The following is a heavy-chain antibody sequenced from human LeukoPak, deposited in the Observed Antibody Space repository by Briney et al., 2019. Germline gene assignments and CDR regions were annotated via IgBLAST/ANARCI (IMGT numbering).Heavy chain of an antibody. D-gene: IGHD3-22*01. CDR3: ASPLYESRPL. J-gene: IGHJ4*02. CDR1: GFTISGNY. V-gene: IGHV3-66*01. Sequence: GGSLRLSCAASGFTISGNYMTWVRQAPGKGLEWVSVTWSGGNTDSVDCVKGRFTIASDSSTNSLYLQMNSERTEDTSVSYCASPLYESRPLWGQGTLVTVSS. CDR2: TWSGGNT.